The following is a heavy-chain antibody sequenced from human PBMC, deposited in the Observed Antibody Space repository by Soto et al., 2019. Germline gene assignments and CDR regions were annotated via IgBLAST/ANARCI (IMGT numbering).Heavy chain of an antibody. Sequence: ASVKVSCKTSGYIFHNYGISWVRQAPGQGLEWMGWISDYNGNTNYAQKFQGRVTITADESTSTAYMELSSLRSEDTAVYYCAREYCISTSCYNWFDPWGQGTLVTVSS. V-gene: IGHV1-18*01. CDR2: ISDYNGNT. CDR1: GYIFHNYG. J-gene: IGHJ5*02. D-gene: IGHD2-2*01. CDR3: AREYCISTSCYNWFDP.